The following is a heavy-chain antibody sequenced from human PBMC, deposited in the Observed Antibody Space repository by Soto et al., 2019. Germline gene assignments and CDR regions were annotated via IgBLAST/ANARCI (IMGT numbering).Heavy chain of an antibody. D-gene: IGHD1-1*01. CDR2: ISSSSSYI. Sequence: GGSLRLSCAASGFTFSSYSMNWVRQAPGKGLEWVSSISSSSSYIYYADSVKGRFTISRDNAKNSLYLQMNSLRSEDTAVYYCARDQRPSERGLIFDPWGQGTLVTVSS. V-gene: IGHV3-21*01. J-gene: IGHJ5*02. CDR3: ARDQRPSERGLIFDP. CDR1: GFTFSSYS.